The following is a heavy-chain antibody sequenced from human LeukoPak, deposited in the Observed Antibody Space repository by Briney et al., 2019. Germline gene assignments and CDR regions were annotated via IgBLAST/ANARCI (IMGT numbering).Heavy chain of an antibody. CDR1: GFTFSSYS. J-gene: IGHJ6*03. V-gene: IGHV3-7*01. D-gene: IGHD2-2*01. CDR3: AREDRYCSSTSCFQGYYYYYYMDV. CDR2: IKQDGREK. Sequence: GGSQRLSCAASGFTFSSYSMNWVREATGKGLEWVANIKQDGREKYYVDSVKGRFTISRDNAKNSLYLQMNSLRAEDTAVYYCAREDRYCSSTSCFQGYYYYYYMDVWGKGTTVTVSS.